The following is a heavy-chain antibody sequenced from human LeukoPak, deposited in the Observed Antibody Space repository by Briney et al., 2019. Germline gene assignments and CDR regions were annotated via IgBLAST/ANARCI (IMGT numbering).Heavy chain of an antibody. CDR2: MNPNSGNT. CDR3: ASGIAAAGTDAFDI. J-gene: IGHJ3*02. CDR1: GGTFSSYA. V-gene: IGHV1-8*03. D-gene: IGHD6-13*01. Sequence: ASVKVSCKASGGTFSSYAISWVRQATGQGLEWMGWMNPNSGNTGYAQKFQGRVTITRNTSISTAYMELSSLRSEDTAVYYCASGIAAAGTDAFDIWGQGTMVTVSS.